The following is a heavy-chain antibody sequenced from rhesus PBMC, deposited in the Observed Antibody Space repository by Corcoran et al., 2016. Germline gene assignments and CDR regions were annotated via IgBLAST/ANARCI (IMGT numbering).Heavy chain of an antibody. CDR2: FYGSCVGT. CDR3: ASNYGNYWYFDL. V-gene: IGHV4-106*01. CDR1: GGSIRDAYY. D-gene: IGHD4-35*01. J-gene: IGHJ2*01. Sequence: QVQLQESGPGLVKPSETLSLTCAVSGGSIRDAYYWSWIRQPPGKGLEWIGYFYGSCVGTNYNTPLNNRVTISIDPSKNQFSLKLNSVTAADTAVYYCASNYGNYWYFDLWGPGTPITISS.